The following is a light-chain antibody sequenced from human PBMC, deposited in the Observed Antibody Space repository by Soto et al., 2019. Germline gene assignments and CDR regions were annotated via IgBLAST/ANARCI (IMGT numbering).Light chain of an antibody. CDR1: SSDIGAYDY. CDR2: DVS. CDR3: SSYADSSARDYV. V-gene: IGLV2-14*03. Sequence: QSALTQPASVSGSPGQSITISCTGTSSDIGAYDYVSWYQQHPGGVPKLLIFDVSSRPSGVSSRFSGSKSGNTASLTISGLQADDESDYYCSSYADSSARDYVFGGGTQLTVL. J-gene: IGLJ7*01.